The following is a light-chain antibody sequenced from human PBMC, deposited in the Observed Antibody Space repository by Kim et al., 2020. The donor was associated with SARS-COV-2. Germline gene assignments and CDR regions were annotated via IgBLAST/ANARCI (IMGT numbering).Light chain of an antibody. J-gene: IGLJ1*01. V-gene: IGLV2-11*01. CDR2: DVS. Sequence: GQSVTISCTGTRSDVGSYNYVSWYQQHPGKAPKFMIYDVSKRPSGVPDRFSGSKSGNTASLTISGLQAEDEADYYCCSYAGSYTYVFGTGTKVTVL. CDR3: CSYAGSYTYV. CDR1: RSDVGSYNY.